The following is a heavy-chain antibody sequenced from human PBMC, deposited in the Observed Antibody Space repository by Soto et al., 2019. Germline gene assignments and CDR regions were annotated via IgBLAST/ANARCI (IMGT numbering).Heavy chain of an antibody. CDR3: ARELKEPGSYYYYGLDV. J-gene: IGHJ6*02. CDR1: GGSFSSYG. Sequence: QVQLVQSGAEVKKPGSSVKVSCKASGGSFSSYGITWVRQAPGQGLEWMGGIIPIIGTTKYAQKFQGRVTLTADESTTTAYMELSSLISEDTAVYYCARELKEPGSYYYYGLDVWGQGTTVTVSS. CDR2: IIPIIGTT. D-gene: IGHD3-10*01. V-gene: IGHV1-69*01.